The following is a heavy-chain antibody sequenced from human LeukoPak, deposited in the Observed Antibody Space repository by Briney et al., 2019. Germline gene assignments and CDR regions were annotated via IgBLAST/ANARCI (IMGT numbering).Heavy chain of an antibody. D-gene: IGHD3-3*01. CDR1: GGSISSYY. V-gene: IGHV4-59*01. J-gene: IGHJ3*02. CDR2: IYYSGST. CDR3: ARDRRGYDFWSGEVNAFDI. Sequence: PSETLSLTCTVSGGSISSYYWSWIRQPPGKGLEWIGYIYYSGSTNYNPSLKSRVTISVGTSKNQFSLKLSSVTAADTAVYYCARDRRGYDFWSGEVNAFDIWGQGTMVTVSS.